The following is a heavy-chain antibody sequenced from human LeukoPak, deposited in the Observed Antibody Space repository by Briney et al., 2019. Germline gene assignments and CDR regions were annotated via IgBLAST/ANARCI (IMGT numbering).Heavy chain of an antibody. J-gene: IGHJ4*02. CDR3: AKVRSSTWPYYFDY. CDR2: ISGSGGST. Sequence: PGGSLRLSCAASAFTFSSYAMSWVRQAPGKGLEWVSSISGSGGSTYYADSVKGRFTISRDNSKNTLYLQMDSLRAEDTAIYYCAKVRSSTWPYYFDYWGQGTLVTLSS. CDR1: AFTFSSYA. V-gene: IGHV3-23*01. D-gene: IGHD6-13*01.